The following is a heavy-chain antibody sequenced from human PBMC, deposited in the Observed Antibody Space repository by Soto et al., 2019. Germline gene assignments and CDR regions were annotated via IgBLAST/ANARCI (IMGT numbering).Heavy chain of an antibody. CDR2: IKQDESEK. CDR3: ASDRFRGTYYLRGVTYFFEE. J-gene: IGHJ4*02. D-gene: IGHD1-26*01. V-gene: IGHV3-7*03. CDR1: GLTFTDYW. Sequence: PGGSLRLSCVTSGLTFTDYWMSWVRQATGKGLEWVANIKQDESEKNYLDSVKGRFTISRDNAKNSLYLQMNSLRAEDTAVYYCASDRFRGTYYLRGVTYFFEEWGQGAPVTVS.